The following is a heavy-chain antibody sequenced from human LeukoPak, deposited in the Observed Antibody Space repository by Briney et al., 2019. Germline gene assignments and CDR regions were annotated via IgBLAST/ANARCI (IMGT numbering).Heavy chain of an antibody. V-gene: IGHV3-20*04. Sequence: GGSLRLSCAASGFTFDDYGMSWVRQAPGKGLEWVSSIKWNGGSTGYADSVKGRFTISRDDAKNSLYLQMNSLRAEDTALYYCARDGGDCSGDSCYVDYWGQGTLVTVSS. J-gene: IGHJ4*02. CDR2: IKWNGGST. D-gene: IGHD2-15*01. CDR1: GFTFDDYG. CDR3: ARDGGDCSGDSCYVDY.